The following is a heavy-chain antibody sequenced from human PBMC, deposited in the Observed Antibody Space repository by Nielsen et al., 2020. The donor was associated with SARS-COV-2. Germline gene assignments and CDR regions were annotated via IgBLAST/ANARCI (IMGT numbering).Heavy chain of an antibody. CDR2: ISYGGTTK. D-gene: IGHD5-18*01. V-gene: IGHV3-30*03. Sequence: VRQAPGKGLEWLAAISYGGTTKYYADSVKGRFTISRDNSNNSLFLQMNSLRPEDTAVYYCGTYGYDYWGQGSLVTVSS. CDR3: GTYGYDY. J-gene: IGHJ4*02.